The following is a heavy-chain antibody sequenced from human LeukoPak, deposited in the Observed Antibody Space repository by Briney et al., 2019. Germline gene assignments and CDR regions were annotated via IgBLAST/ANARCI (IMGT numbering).Heavy chain of an antibody. CDR1: GFTFSTYW. J-gene: IGHJ4*02. D-gene: IGHD3-10*01. CDR3: ARDGITMVRGVTVFDY. CDR2: IKQDGSET. Sequence: GGSLRLSCVASGFTFSTYWMTWVRQAPGKGLEWVAHIKQDGSETYYVDSVKGRFTISRDNAKNSLYLQMNSLRDEETAVYYCARDGITMVRGVTVFDYWGQGTLVTVSS. V-gene: IGHV3-7*01.